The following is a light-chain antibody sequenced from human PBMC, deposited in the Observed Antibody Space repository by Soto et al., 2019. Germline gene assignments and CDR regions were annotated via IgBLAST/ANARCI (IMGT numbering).Light chain of an antibody. V-gene: IGKV1-6*01. J-gene: IGKJ1*01. Sequence: AIQMTQSPSSLSASVGDRVTITCRASQGIRNDLDWYQQKPGKAPKLLIYGASNLQSGVPSRFSGSGSGTVFTLTFSSLQPEDFATYYCLQDSNYPWSFGQGTKVEIK. CDR3: LQDSNYPWS. CDR2: GAS. CDR1: QGIRND.